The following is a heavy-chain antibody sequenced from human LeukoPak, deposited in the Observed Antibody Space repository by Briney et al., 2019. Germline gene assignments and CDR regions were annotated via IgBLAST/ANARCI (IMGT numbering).Heavy chain of an antibody. CDR1: GVSITNYY. D-gene: IGHD1-26*01. V-gene: IGHV4-4*07. Sequence: SETLSLTCTVSGVSITNYYWAWIRQPAGKGLEWIGRMYISGSTNYSPSLKSRVSISIDKTKNQFSLKLRSVTAADTAIYYCARDYLVGAPLDSWGQGTLVTVSS. J-gene: IGHJ4*02. CDR3: ARDYLVGAPLDS. CDR2: MYISGST.